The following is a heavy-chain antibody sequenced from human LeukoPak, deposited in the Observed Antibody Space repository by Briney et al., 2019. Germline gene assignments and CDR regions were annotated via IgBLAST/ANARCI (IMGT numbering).Heavy chain of an antibody. Sequence: GGSLRLSCAASGFTFSSYSMNWVRQAPGKGLEWVSSISSSSSYIYYADSVKGRFTISRDNAKNSLYLQMNSLRAEDTAVYYCARDSDADSTNGVCYPLDYWGQGTLVTVSS. D-gene: IGHD2-8*01. CDR2: ISSSSSYI. V-gene: IGHV3-21*01. CDR3: ARDSDADSTNGVCYPLDY. J-gene: IGHJ4*02. CDR1: GFTFSSYS.